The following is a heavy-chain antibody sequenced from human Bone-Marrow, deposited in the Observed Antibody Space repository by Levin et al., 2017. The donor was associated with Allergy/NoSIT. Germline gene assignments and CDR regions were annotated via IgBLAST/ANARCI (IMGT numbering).Heavy chain of an antibody. Sequence: SETLSLTCAVYGGSFSGYYWSWIRQPPGKGLEWLGEINHSGSTNYNPSLKSRVTISVDTSKNQFSLKLSSVTAADTAVYYCARVQYFDWLLLYPYYYYYGMDVWGQGTTVTVSS. J-gene: IGHJ6*02. CDR3: ARVQYFDWLLLYPYYYYYGMDV. CDR2: INHSGST. CDR1: GGSFSGYY. D-gene: IGHD3-9*01. V-gene: IGHV4-34*01.